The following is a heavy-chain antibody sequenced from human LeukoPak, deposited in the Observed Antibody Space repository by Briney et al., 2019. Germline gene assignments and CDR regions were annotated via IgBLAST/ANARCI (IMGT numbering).Heavy chain of an antibody. D-gene: IGHD4-17*01. CDR3: ASETLDYEGYDY. CDR2: ISDSGTT. V-gene: IGHV4-31*03. CDR1: GDSVTSGGYF. Sequence: SETLSLTCTVSGDSVTSGGYFWTWIRQHPGKGLEWIGYISDSGTTSYNPSLKSRVSISVDTSKNQFSLKLSSVTAAYTAVYYCASETLDYEGYDYWGQGTLVTVSS. J-gene: IGHJ4*02.